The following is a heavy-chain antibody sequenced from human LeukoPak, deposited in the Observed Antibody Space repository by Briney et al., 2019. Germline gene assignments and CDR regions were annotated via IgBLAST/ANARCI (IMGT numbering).Heavy chain of an antibody. D-gene: IGHD3-3*01. CDR1: GFTFSSYW. CDR3: ARDLANYDFWINP. CDR2: INTDGSST. J-gene: IGHJ5*02. V-gene: IGHV3-74*01. Sequence: PGGPLRLSCAASGFTFSSYWMHWVRQAPGKGLVWVSRINTDGSSTSYADSVKGRFTISRDNAKNTLYLQMNSLRAEDTAVYYCARDLANYDFWINPWGQGTLVTVSS.